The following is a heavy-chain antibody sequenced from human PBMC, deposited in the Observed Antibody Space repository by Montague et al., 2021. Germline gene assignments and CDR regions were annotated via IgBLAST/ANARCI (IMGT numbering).Heavy chain of an antibody. J-gene: IGHJ5*02. D-gene: IGHD3-22*01. Sequence: SETLSLTCAVSGGSISSNNWWTWVRQPPGKGLEWIGEIFHNGSTTYSPSLKSRVTISMDKSKNQFSLKLTSVTAADTAVYYCARVAAWGYYDTSGPIWFDPWGQGTLVAVSS. CDR2: IFHNGST. V-gene: IGHV4-4*02. CDR1: GGSISSNNW. CDR3: ARVAAWGYYDTSGPIWFDP.